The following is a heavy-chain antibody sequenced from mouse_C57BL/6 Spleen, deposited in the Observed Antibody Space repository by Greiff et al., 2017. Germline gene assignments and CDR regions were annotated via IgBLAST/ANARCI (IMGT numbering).Heavy chain of an antibody. D-gene: IGHD4-1*01. CDR1: GYTFTSYW. CDR2: IHPNSGST. V-gene: IGHV1-64*01. CDR3: ARRANWDEGDY. Sequence: QVQLKQPGAELVKPGASVKLSCKASGYTFTSYWMHWVKQRPGQGLEWIGMIHPNSGSTNYNEKFKSKATLTVDKSSSTAYMQLSSLTSEDSAVYYCARRANWDEGDYWGQGTTLTVSS. J-gene: IGHJ2*01.